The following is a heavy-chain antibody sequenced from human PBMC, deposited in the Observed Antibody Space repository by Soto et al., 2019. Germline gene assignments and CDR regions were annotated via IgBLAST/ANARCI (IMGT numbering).Heavy chain of an antibody. CDR3: MRGPPGGYGMDV. CDR2: INWNSGSI. J-gene: IGHJ6*02. Sequence: PGGSLRLSCAASGFTFDDYAMHWVRQAPGKGLEWVSGINWNSGSIGYADSVKGRFTISRDNAKNSLYLQMNSLRTEDTALYYCMRGPPGGYGMDVWGQGTTVTVSS. D-gene: IGHD3-16*01. V-gene: IGHV3-9*01. CDR1: GFTFDDYA.